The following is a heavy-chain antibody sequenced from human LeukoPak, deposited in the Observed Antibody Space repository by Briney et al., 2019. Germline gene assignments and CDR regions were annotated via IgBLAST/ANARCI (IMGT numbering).Heavy chain of an antibody. CDR1: GYTFTNYN. V-gene: IGHV1-8*01. CDR3: ARVGAPYSGSYYDS. Sequence: GASVKVSCKTSGYTFTNYNINWVRQATGQGLEWMGWMNPENGNTGYTQKFQGRVTMTRNTSISTAYMELSSLRSEDTAVFYCARVGAPYSGSYYDSWGQGTLVTVSS. CDR2: MNPENGNT. J-gene: IGHJ4*02. D-gene: IGHD1-26*01.